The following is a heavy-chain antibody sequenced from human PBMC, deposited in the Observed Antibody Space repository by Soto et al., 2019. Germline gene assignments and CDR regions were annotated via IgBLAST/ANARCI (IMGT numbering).Heavy chain of an antibody. J-gene: IGHJ4*02. Sequence: GGSLRRSCAASGFTFSRYAMSWVRQAPGKGLEWVSAISGSGSSTYYADSVKGRFTISRDNSKTTLYLQRNSLRAEDTAVYYCAKDREYYDSSGYWGQGTLVTVSS. V-gene: IGHV3-23*01. CDR3: AKDREYYDSSGY. D-gene: IGHD3-22*01. CDR2: ISGSGSST. CDR1: GFTFSRYA.